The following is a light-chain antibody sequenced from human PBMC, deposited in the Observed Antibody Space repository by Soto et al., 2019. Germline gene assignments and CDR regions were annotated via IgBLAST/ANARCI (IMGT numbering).Light chain of an antibody. CDR1: QSVRSSH. J-gene: IGKJ5*01. Sequence: EIVLTQSPGTLSSSPGERATLSCRASQSVRSSHLAWYQQKPGQAPRPLIYGASIRAAGIPDRFSGSGSGTDFTLIINRLEPEDFAVYYCQQYGSSRSITFGQGTRLEIK. CDR3: QQYGSSRSIT. V-gene: IGKV3-20*01. CDR2: GAS.